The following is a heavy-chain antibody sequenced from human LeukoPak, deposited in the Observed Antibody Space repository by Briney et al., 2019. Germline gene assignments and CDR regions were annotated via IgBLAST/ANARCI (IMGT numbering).Heavy chain of an antibody. CDR2: IIPILGIA. D-gene: IGHD3-3*01. J-gene: IGHJ5*02. V-gene: IGHV1-69*02. Sequence: SVKVSCKASGGTFSSYTISWVRQAPGQGLEWMGRIIPILGIANYAQKFQGRVTITADKSTSTAYMELSSLRPEDTAVYYCARARGYDFWSGYWFDPWGQGTLVAVSS. CDR3: ARARGYDFWSGYWFDP. CDR1: GGTFSSYT.